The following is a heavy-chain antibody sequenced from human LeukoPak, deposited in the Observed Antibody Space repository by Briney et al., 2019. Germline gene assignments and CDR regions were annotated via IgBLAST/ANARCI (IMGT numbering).Heavy chain of an antibody. Sequence: GGSLRLSCAAPGFTVSSNFLSWVRQPPGKGLEWVSDIYSGGSTYYADSVKGRFTISRDNSKNTLYLQMNSLRAEDTAVYYCTRGGGGSFPHYWGQGTLVTVSS. D-gene: IGHD2-21*01. CDR3: TRGGGGSFPHY. CDR1: GFTVSSNF. CDR2: IYSGGST. J-gene: IGHJ4*02. V-gene: IGHV3-53*01.